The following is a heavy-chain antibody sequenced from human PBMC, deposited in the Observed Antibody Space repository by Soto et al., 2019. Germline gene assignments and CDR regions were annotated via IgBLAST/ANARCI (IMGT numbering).Heavy chain of an antibody. D-gene: IGHD5-18*01. CDR2: IYYSGST. V-gene: IGHV4-39*01. CDR1: GGSISSSSYY. J-gene: IGHJ2*01. CDR3: ARRAYSYWYFDL. Sequence: SETLSLTCTVSGGSISSSSYYWGWIRQPPGKGLEWIGGIYYSGSTYYNPSLKSRVTISVDTSKNQFSLKLSSVTAADMAVYYCARRAYSYWYFDLWGRGTLVTVSS.